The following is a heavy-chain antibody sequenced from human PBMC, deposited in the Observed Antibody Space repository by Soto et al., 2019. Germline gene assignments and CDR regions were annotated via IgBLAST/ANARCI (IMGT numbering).Heavy chain of an antibody. CDR2: ITINGNT. J-gene: IGHJ1*01. CDR1: GAYISDFS. V-gene: IGHV4-4*07. Sequence: WETLSLTCRVSGAYISDFSWSWIRQPAVKGLEWIGRITINGNTQKNPSFKSRVTMSIDTSRNHFSLNLQSATAADTALYYCARETGENWTYEAHWGPGTLVTVSS. D-gene: IGHD1-7*01. CDR3: ARETGENWTYEAH.